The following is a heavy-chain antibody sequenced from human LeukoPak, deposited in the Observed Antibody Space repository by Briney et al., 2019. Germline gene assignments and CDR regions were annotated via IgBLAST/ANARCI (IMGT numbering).Heavy chain of an antibody. CDR3: ARVAVVGARTSYYFDY. D-gene: IGHD2-15*01. CDR1: GYTFTSYY. J-gene: IGHJ4*02. Sequence: ASVKVSCKASGYTFTSYYMNWVRQAPGQGLEWMGIINPIGGITSYAQKFQGRVTMTRDTSTSTVYMELSSLRTEDTAVYYCARVAVVGARTSYYFDYWGQGTLVTVSS. V-gene: IGHV1-46*01. CDR2: INPIGGIT.